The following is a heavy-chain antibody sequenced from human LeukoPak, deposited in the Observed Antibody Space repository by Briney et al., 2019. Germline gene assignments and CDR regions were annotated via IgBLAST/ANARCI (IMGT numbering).Heavy chain of an antibody. V-gene: IGHV3-30*02. J-gene: IGHJ3*02. D-gene: IGHD6-19*01. CDR1: GFTFDDYT. CDR3: AKDPSTEQWLGEDAFDI. CDR2: IRYDGSNK. Sequence: PGGSLRLSCAASGFTFDDYTMHWVRQAPGKGLEWVAFIRYDGSNKYYADSVKGRFTISRDNSKNTLYLQMNSLRAEDTAVYYCAKDPSTEQWLGEDAFDIWGQGTMVTVSS.